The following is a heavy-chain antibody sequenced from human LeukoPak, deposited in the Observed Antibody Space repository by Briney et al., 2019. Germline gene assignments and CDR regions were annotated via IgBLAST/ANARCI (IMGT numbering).Heavy chain of an antibody. J-gene: IGHJ3*02. CDR1: GLTFDDYA. D-gene: IGHD6-13*01. CDR2: ISWNSGSI. V-gene: IGHV3-9*01. Sequence: GGSLRLSCAASGLTFDDYAMHWVRQAPGKGLEWVSGISWNSGSIGYADSVKGRFTISRDNAKNSLYLQMNSLRAEDTALYYCAKAGGSSWSGDAFDIWGQGTMVTVSS. CDR3: AKAGGSSWSGDAFDI.